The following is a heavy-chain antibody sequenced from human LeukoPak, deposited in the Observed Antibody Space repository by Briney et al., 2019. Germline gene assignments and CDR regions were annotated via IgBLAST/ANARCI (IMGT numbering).Heavy chain of an antibody. CDR1: GGSVSGSPYY. Sequence: SETLSLTCTVSGGSVSGSPYYWGWIRQPPAKGLEWIEIMSHGGSAYYNPSLKSRVTISVDTSKNQFSLKLSSVTAADTAVYYCARRRDSSGYYSFD. CDR2: MSHGGSA. D-gene: IGHD3-22*01. CDR3: ARRRDSSGYYSFD. V-gene: IGHV4-39*01. J-gene: IGHJ4*01.